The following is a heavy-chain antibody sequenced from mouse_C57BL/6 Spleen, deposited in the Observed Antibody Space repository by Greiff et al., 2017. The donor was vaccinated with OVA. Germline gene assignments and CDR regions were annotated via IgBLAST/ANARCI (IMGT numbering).Heavy chain of an antibody. CDR2: IDPSDSYT. CDR1: GYTFTSYW. CDR3: ARGTTVVATDFDV. V-gene: IGHV1-69*01. J-gene: IGHJ1*03. D-gene: IGHD1-1*01. Sequence: VQLQQPGAELVMPGASVKLSCKASGYTFTSYWMHWVKQRPGQGLEWIGEIDPSDSYTNYNQKFKGKSTLTVDKSSSTAYMQLSSLTSEDSAVYDCARGTTVVATDFDVGGTGTTVTVSS.